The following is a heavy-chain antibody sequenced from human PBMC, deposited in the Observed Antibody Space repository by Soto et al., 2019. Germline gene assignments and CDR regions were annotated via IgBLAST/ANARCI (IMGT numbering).Heavy chain of an antibody. J-gene: IGHJ6*02. CDR3: ARDSVNIVVVPAATWGEYYYYYGMDV. V-gene: IGHV3-30-3*01. D-gene: IGHD2-2*01. CDR2: ISYDGSNK. CDR1: GFTFSSYA. Sequence: GGSLRLSCAASGFTFSSYAMHWVRQAPGKGLEWVAVISYDGSNKYYADSVKGRFTISRDNSKNTLYLQMNSLRAEDTAVYYCARDSVNIVVVPAATWGEYYYYYGMDVWGQGTTVTVSS.